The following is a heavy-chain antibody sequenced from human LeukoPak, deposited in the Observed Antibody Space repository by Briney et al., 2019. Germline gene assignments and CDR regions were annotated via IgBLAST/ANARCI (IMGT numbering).Heavy chain of an antibody. CDR1: GGSISSYY. J-gene: IGHJ5*02. CDR3: ARGPPVRWFDP. V-gene: IGHV4-59*12. Sequence: SETLSLTCTVSGGSISSYYWSWIRQPPGKGLEWIGYIYYSGSTNYNPSLKSRVTISVDTSKNQFSLKLSSVTAADTAVYYCARGPPVRWFDPWGQGTLVTVSS. CDR2: IYYSGST.